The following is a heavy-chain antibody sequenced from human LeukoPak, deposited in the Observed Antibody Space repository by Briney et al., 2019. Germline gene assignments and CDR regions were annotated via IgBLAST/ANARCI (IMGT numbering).Heavy chain of an antibody. Sequence: SETLSLTCVVSGYSISNDYFWGWIRQVPGKGLEWIGTISHSGNTYYKPSLKSRVTLSLDTSKNQFSLKLSSVTAADTAVYYCVRDVGQLRSDYWGPGTLVTVSS. V-gene: IGHV4-38-2*02. CDR3: VRDVGQLRSDY. D-gene: IGHD2-2*01. CDR1: GYSISNDYF. J-gene: IGHJ4*02. CDR2: ISHSGNT.